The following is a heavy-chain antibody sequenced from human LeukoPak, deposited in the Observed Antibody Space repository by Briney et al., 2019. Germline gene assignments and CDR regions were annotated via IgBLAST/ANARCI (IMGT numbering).Heavy chain of an antibody. CDR3: QSRYLEWLLEY. D-gene: IGHD3-3*01. Sequence: SETLSLTCTVAGGSINSNNYYWGWIRQPPGKGLEWIGSIYSSGSAYYNPSLKSRVTISVDTSKNQFSLRLSSVTAADTAVYYCQSRYLEWLLEYWGQGTLVTVSS. CDR1: GGSINSNNYY. CDR2: IYSSGSA. V-gene: IGHV4-39*01. J-gene: IGHJ4*02.